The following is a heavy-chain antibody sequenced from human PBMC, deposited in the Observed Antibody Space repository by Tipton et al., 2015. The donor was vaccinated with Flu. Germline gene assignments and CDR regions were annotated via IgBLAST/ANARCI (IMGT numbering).Heavy chain of an antibody. CDR3: ARRTFSNYVSEPKNWFDV. CDR1: GDSIRNDYF. Sequence: TLSLTCAVSGDSIRNDYFWGWIRQPPGKGLEWIATIHRSGSTKYNPSLRSRVTMSIDRSNVQFSLRLTSVTAADTAVYFCARRTFSNYVSEPKNWFDVWGQGTLVTVSS. V-gene: IGHV4-38-2*01. D-gene: IGHD4-11*01. CDR2: IHRSGST. J-gene: IGHJ5*02.